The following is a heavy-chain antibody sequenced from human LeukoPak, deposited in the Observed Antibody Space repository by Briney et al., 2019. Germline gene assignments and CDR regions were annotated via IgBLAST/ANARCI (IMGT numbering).Heavy chain of an antibody. V-gene: IGHV3-30*04. CDR1: EFSFSTYS. J-gene: IGHJ4*02. CDR2: ISYDGSKI. CDR3: AREMPYRTGYFPLFDD. D-gene: IGHD6-19*01. Sequence: GRSLRLSCAASEFSFSTYSMHWVRQAPDTGLDWLAVISYDGSKIFYADSVKGRFTISRDNSRNTLYLQMTSLRAEDTAVYYCAREMPYRTGYFPLFDDWGQGTLVTVSS.